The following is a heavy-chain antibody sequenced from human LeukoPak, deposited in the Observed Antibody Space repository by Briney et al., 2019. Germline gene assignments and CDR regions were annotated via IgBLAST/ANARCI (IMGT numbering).Heavy chain of an antibody. Sequence: PGGSLRLSCAASGVTFSGYWMHWVRQAPGKGLVWVSRINSDGSSTSYADSVQGRFTISRDNAKNTLYLQMNSLRAEDTAVYYCARRYGSGSYFCFDNWGQGTLVTVSS. CDR2: INSDGSST. D-gene: IGHD3-10*01. V-gene: IGHV3-74*01. J-gene: IGHJ4*02. CDR3: ARRYGSGSYFCFDN. CDR1: GVTFSGYW.